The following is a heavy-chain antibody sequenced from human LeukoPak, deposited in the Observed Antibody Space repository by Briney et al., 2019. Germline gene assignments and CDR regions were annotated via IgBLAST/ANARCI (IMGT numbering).Heavy chain of an antibody. J-gene: IGHJ4*02. CDR2: ISSSGSTI. CDR1: GFTFSSYE. V-gene: IGHV3-48*03. Sequence: GGSLRLSCAASGFTFSSYEMNWVRQAPGKGLEWVSYISSSGSTIYYADSVKGRFTMSRDNAKNSLYLQMNSLRAEDTAVYYCARGGVDYYGSGTYYLMYYFDYWGQGALVTVSS. CDR3: ARGGVDYYGSGTYYLMYYFDY. D-gene: IGHD3-10*01.